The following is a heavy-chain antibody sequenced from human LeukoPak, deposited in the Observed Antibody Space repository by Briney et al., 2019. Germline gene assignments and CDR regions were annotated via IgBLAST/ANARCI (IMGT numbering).Heavy chain of an antibody. CDR1: GYTFTSYD. V-gene: IGHV1-8*01. D-gene: IGHD3-3*01. Sequence: ASVKVSCKASGYTFTSYDINWVRQATGQGLEWMGWMNPNSGNTGYAQKFQGRVTMTRNTSISTAYMELSSLRSEDTAVYYCARGPTDSKRITIFGVVTASAVASINWFDPWGQGTLVTVSS. J-gene: IGHJ5*02. CDR3: ARGPTDSKRITIFGVVTASAVASINWFDP. CDR2: MNPNSGNT.